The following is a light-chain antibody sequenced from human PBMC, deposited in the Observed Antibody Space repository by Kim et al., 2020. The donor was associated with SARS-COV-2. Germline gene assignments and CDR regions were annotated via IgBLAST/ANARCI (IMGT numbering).Light chain of an antibody. Sequence: PGERASLSCRASQSVSSSHLAWYQQTPGQPPRLLIYAASSRANGIPGRFSASGSGTDFTLTISRLEPEDFAVYYCHQYGSPPFTFGPGTKVDIK. CDR2: AAS. CDR3: HQYGSPPFT. V-gene: IGKV3-20*01. CDR1: QSVSSSH. J-gene: IGKJ3*01.